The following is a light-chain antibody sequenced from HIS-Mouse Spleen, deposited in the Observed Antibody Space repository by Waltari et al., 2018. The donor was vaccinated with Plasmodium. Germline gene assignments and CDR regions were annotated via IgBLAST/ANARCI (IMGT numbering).Light chain of an antibody. CDR3: YSTDSSGNHRV. J-gene: IGLJ3*02. V-gene: IGLV3-10*01. CDR1: ALPKTY. CDR2: DDS. Sequence: SYELTQPPSVSVSPGQTARTTCSGAALPKTYAYWYQQKSGQAPVLVIYDDSKRPSGIPERFSGSSSGTMATLTISGAQVEDEADYYCYSTDSSGNHRVFGGGTKLTVL.